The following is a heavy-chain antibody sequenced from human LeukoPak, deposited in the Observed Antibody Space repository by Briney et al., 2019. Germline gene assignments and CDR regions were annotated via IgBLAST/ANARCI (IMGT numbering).Heavy chain of an antibody. CDR3: ARGGHIVVVTAILPNYYFDY. V-gene: IGHV1-69*05. CDR2: IIPIFGTA. Sequence: SVKVSCKAPGGTFSSYAISWVRQAPGQGLEWMGGIIPIFGTANYAQKFQGRVTITTDESTSTAYMELSSLRSEDTAVYYCARGGHIVVVTAILPNYYFDYWGQGTLVTVSS. CDR1: GGTFSSYA. D-gene: IGHD2-21*02. J-gene: IGHJ4*02.